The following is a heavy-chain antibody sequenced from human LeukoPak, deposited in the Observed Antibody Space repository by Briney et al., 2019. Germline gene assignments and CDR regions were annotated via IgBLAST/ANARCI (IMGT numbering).Heavy chain of an antibody. J-gene: IGHJ5*02. Sequence: GSSVKVSCKASGGTFSSYAISWVRQAPGQGLEWMGWINPNSGGTNYAQKFQGRVTMTRDTSISTAYMELSRLRSDDTAVYYCAREQGIAAAAPDNWFDPWGQGTLVTVSS. V-gene: IGHV1-2*02. CDR1: GGTFSSYA. CDR2: INPNSGGT. CDR3: AREQGIAAAAPDNWFDP. D-gene: IGHD6-13*01.